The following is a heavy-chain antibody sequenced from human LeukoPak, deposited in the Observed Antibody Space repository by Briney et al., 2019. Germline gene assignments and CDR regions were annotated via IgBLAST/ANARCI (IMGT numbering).Heavy chain of an antibody. D-gene: IGHD6-13*01. CDR2: IKQDGSEK. CDR3: AREQQLVRGYYYGMDV. Sequence: PGGSLRLSCAASGFTFSSYWMSWVRQAPGKGLEWVANIKQDGSEKYYVDSVKGRFTISRDNAKNSLYLQMNSLRAEGTAVYYCAREQQLVRGYYYGMDVWGQGTTVTVSS. V-gene: IGHV3-7*01. J-gene: IGHJ6*02. CDR1: GFTFSSYW.